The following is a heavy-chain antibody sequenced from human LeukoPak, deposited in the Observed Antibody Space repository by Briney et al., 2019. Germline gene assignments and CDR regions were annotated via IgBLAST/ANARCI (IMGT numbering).Heavy chain of an antibody. Sequence: GASVKVSCKASGGTFSSYTISWVRQAPGQGLEWMGRIIPILGIANYAQKFQGRVTITADKSTSTAYMELSSLRSEDTAVYYCASDATAPNCSSTSFLILISWFDPWGQGTLVTVSS. CDR3: ASDATAPNCSSTSFLILISWFDP. CDR2: IIPILGIA. D-gene: IGHD2-2*01. J-gene: IGHJ5*02. V-gene: IGHV1-69*02. CDR1: GGTFSSYT.